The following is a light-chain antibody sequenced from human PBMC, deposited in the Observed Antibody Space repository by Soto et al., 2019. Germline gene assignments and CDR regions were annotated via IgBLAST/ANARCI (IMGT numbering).Light chain of an antibody. V-gene: IGKV1-5*01. CDR3: QQYNSYST. J-gene: IGKJ2*01. CDR1: QSISSW. Sequence: DIQMTQSPSTLSASVGDRVTITCRASQSISSWLAWYQENPGKAPTLLIYDASSLESGVPSRFSGSGSGTEFTLTISSLQPDDFATYYCQQYNSYSTFGQGTKLEIK. CDR2: DAS.